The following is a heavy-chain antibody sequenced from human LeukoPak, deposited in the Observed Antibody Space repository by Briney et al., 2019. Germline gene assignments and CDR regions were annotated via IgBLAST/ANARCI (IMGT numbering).Heavy chain of an antibody. V-gene: IGHV1-2*02. CDR2: IRPMTGDT. J-gene: IGHJ5*02. CDR1: GYNFRAYY. CDR3: GRGVQSFDP. Sequence: ASVMVSCKASGYNFRAYYTHWVRQAPGQGLEWLGYIRPMTGDTNYAQKFQDRVTFSMDTSTATAYMELRSLRSDDTAFYYCGRGVQSFDPWGQGTLVTVPS.